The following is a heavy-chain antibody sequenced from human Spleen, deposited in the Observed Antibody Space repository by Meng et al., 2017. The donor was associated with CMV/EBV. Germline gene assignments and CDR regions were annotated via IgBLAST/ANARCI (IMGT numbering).Heavy chain of an antibody. CDR2: ISAYNGNT. J-gene: IGHJ1*01. D-gene: IGHD6-13*01. V-gene: IGHV1-18*01. Sequence: QVPLVQAGAEVKKLGASVKVSCKASGDTFTSYGMSWLPQAPGQGLEWMGWISAYNGNTIYAQKVQGRVTMTTDAFTNTAYLELRSLRSDDTAVYYCARDQQLIPAEYFQHWGPGTLVTVSS. CDR3: ARDQQLIPAEYFQH. CDR1: GDTFTSYG.